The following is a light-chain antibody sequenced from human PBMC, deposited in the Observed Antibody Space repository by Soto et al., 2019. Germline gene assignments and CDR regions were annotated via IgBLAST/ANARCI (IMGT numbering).Light chain of an antibody. CDR3: QQCSNWPLT. CDR2: GAS. CDR1: QSIGSSY. Sequence: LLPNSPGTLSFSPRERATLSCRASQSIGSSYLAWYQQKPGQAPRLLIYGASSRATGIPARFTGSGSGTDFTLTISSLEPDDFAVYYCQQCSNWPLTFGGGTKVDIK. J-gene: IGKJ4*01. V-gene: IGKV3D-20*02.